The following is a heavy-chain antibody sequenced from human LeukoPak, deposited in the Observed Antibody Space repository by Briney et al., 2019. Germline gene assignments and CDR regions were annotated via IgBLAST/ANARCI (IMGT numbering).Heavy chain of an antibody. V-gene: IGHV3-30-3*01. CDR2: ISYDGSNK. J-gene: IGHJ4*02. D-gene: IGHD3-16*01. Sequence: SLRLSCTASGFTFSSYAMHWVRQAPGKGLEWVAVISYDGSNKYYADSVKGRFTISRDNSKNTLYLQMNSLRAEDTAVYYCAREGGSGFDYWGQGTLVTVSS. CDR1: GFTFSSYA. CDR3: AREGGSGFDY.